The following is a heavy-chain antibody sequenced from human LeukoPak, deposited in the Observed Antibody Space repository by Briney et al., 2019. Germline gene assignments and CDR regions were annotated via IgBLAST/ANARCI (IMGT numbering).Heavy chain of an antibody. Sequence: SETLSLTCTVSGVSISSYYWSWIRQPAGEELEWIGRIYSSGNTNYNPSLKSRVNMSVDTSQNQFSLKLISGTAADTARNYCARERAFYYESSGYREIYNWFHPWGQGTLVTVSS. V-gene: IGHV4-4*07. CDR3: ARERAFYYESSGYREIYNWFHP. CDR2: IYSSGNT. J-gene: IGHJ5*02. CDR1: GVSISSYY. D-gene: IGHD3-22*01.